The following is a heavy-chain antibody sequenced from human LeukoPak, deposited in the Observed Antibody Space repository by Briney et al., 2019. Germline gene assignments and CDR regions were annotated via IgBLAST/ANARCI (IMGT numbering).Heavy chain of an antibody. D-gene: IGHD6-19*01. CDR2: VSGSEDSA. Sequence: EGSLRLSCAASGFTVSTYGMSWVRQAPGKGPEWVSGVSGSEDSAYYADSVEGRFTISRDNSKNTLYLQRNSLRAEDTAVYYCAKPLYNSGWYGGGDYWGQGTLVTVSS. CDR3: AKPLYNSGWYGGGDY. V-gene: IGHV3-23*01. J-gene: IGHJ4*02. CDR1: GFTVSTYG.